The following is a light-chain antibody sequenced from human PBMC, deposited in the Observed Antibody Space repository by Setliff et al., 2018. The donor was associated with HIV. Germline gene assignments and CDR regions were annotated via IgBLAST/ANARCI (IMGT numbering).Light chain of an antibody. J-gene: IGLJ1*01. CDR1: SSDVGSYNL. CDR2: EVS. CDR3: CSYAGSSTYV. V-gene: IGLV2-23*02. Sequence: SALTQPASVSGSPGQSITLSCTGTSSDVGSYNLVSWYQHHPGKAPKLMIYEVSKRPSGVSNRFSGSKSGNTASLTISGLQAEDEADYYCCSYAGSSTYVFGTGTKATVL.